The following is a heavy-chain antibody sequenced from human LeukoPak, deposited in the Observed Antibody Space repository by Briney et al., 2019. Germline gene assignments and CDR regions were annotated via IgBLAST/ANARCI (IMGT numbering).Heavy chain of an antibody. CDR2: IAGNSITI. V-gene: IGHV3-23*01. D-gene: IGHD5/OR15-5a*01. Sequence: GGSLRLSCAASGFTSSTYAMNWVRQAPGRGLEWVSVIAGNSITIRYADSVKGRFTISRDNSKNTVFLQMNSLKVEDTALYYCAKDLRPDGLYDFDSWGQGTLVTVSS. J-gene: IGHJ4*02. CDR3: AKDLRPDGLYDFDS. CDR1: GFTSSTYA.